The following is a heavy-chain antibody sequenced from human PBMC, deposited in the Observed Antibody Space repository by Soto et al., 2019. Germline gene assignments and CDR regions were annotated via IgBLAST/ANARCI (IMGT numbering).Heavy chain of an antibody. CDR3: VQSRCGGDCLQSYSSHSYYGLDV. J-gene: IGHJ6*02. D-gene: IGHD2-21*02. V-gene: IGHV2-5*01. CDR2: SYWKDDT. Sequence: QITLKESGPTLVKPTQTLMLTCSFSGFSLSTSGVGVDWIRQPPGKALKWLEFSYWKDDTRYNPSLNSRLTITKDTSKNQVILAMTNMDPVDTATYYCVQSRCGGDCLQSYSSHSYYGLDVWGQGTTVTVSS. CDR1: GFSLSTSGVG.